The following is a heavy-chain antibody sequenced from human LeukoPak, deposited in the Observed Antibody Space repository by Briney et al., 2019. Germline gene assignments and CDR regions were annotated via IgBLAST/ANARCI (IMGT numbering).Heavy chain of an antibody. V-gene: IGHV3-30-3*01. CDR1: GFTFSSYA. J-gene: IGHJ4*02. CDR3: ARDGSGYSYGYDYFDY. Sequence: GGSLRLSCAASGFTFSSYAMHWVRQAPGKGLEWVAVISYDGSNKYYADSVKGRFTISRDNSKNTLYLQMNSLRAEDTAVYYCARDGSGYSYGYDYFDYWGQGTLVTVSS. CDR2: ISYDGSNK. D-gene: IGHD5-18*01.